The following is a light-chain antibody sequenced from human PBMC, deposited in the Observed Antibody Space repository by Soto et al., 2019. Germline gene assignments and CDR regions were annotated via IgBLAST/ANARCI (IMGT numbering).Light chain of an antibody. CDR1: SSDVGGYNY. CDR2: DAS. J-gene: IGLJ1*01. CDR3: SSFTTSSTFV. Sequence: QSVLTQPRSVSGSPGQSVTISCTGTSSDVGGYNYVSWYQQHPGKAPKLMIYDASKRPSGVPDRFSGSKSGNTASLTISGLQAEDEADYYCSSFTTSSTFVFGTGTKVTVL. V-gene: IGLV2-11*01.